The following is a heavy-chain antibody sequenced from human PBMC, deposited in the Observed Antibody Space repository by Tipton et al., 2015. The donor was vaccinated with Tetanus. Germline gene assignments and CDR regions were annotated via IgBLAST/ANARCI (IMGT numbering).Heavy chain of an antibody. V-gene: IGHV5-51*01. CDR3: ARANCTDGVCNFAF. J-gene: IGHJ4*02. Sequence: QLVQSGGEVKKPGESLKISCKGSGYIFNNYWIGWVRQKPGKGLEWMGFVYPGNSDTRYSPSFQGQGTISVDKSINTAYLQWSSLKASDTSMFFCARANCTDGVCNFAFWGQGALVTVAS. CDR1: GYIFNNYW. D-gene: IGHD2-8*01. CDR2: VYPGNSDT.